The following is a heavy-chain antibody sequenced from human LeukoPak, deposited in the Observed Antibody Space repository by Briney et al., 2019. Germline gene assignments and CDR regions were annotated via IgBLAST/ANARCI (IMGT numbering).Heavy chain of an antibody. D-gene: IGHD1-26*01. CDR3: ASTVGATTSAFDI. J-gene: IGHJ3*02. CDR1: GYTCTGYY. V-gene: IGHV1-45*02. CDR2: ITPFNGNT. Sequence: GASVKLSCNASGYTCTGYYMHWVRQPPGQGHEWMGWITPFNGNTNYAQKFQDRVTITRDRSMSTAYMELSSLRSEDTAMYYCASTVGATTSAFDIWGQGTMVTVSS.